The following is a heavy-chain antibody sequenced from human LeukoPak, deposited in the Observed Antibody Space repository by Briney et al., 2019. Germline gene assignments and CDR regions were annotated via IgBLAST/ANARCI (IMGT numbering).Heavy chain of an antibody. Sequence: ASVKVSCKTSGYTFGGYYIQWVRQAPGQGLEWMGWINPNSGATKYAQKFQGQVTLTRDTSINTAYMELSSLNINDTAVYYCARLRDYSASWRGSASRYWGQGTLVTVSS. CDR1: GYTFGGYY. V-gene: IGHV1-2*02. CDR2: INPNSGAT. D-gene: IGHD4-11*01. CDR3: ARLRDYSASWRGSASRY. J-gene: IGHJ4*02.